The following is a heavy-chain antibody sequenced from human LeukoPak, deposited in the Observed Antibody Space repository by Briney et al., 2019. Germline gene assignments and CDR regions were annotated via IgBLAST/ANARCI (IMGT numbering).Heavy chain of an antibody. CDR3: ARGPYYYDSKSFDY. CDR2: IYYSGST. V-gene: IGHV4-31*03. CDR1: GGSISSGGYY. Sequence: AQTLSLTCTVSGGSISSGGYYWSWIRQHPGKGLEWIGYIYYSGSTYYNPSLKSRVTISVDTSKNQFSLKLSSVTAADTAVYYCARGPYYYDSKSFDYWGQGTLVPVSS. D-gene: IGHD3-22*01. J-gene: IGHJ4*02.